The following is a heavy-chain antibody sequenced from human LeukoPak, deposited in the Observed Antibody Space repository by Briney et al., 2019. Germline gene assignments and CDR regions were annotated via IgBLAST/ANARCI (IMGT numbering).Heavy chain of an antibody. CDR1: GGTFSSYA. CDR3: ERGGACGGDCYSRWFDP. CDR2: IILICGIA. V-gene: IGHV1-69*04. J-gene: IGHJ5*02. D-gene: IGHD2-21*02. Sequence: SVKVSCKASGGTFSSYAISWVRQAPGQGPEWMGSIILICGIANYAQKFQGRVTITTDKSTSTAYMELSSLRSEDTAVYYCERGGACGGDCYSRWFDPWGQGTLVTVSS.